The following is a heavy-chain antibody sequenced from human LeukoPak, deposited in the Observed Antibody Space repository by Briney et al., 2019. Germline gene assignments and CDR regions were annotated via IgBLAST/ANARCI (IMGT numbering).Heavy chain of an antibody. CDR3: ARNPIAARPLDY. Sequence: PGGSLRLSCAASGFTFSGFWMNWVRQAPGKGLEWVANINQDGSEKYYVDSVKGRFTISRDNAKNSLYLQLNSLRAEDTAVYYCARNPIAARPLDYWGQGTLVTVSS. CDR1: GFTFSGFW. CDR2: INQDGSEK. J-gene: IGHJ4*02. D-gene: IGHD6-6*01. V-gene: IGHV3-7*01.